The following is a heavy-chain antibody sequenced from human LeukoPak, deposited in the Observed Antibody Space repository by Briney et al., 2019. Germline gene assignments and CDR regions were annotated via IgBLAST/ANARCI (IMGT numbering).Heavy chain of an antibody. V-gene: IGHV1-8*01. CDR3: ARMARDDFDWLLGDYMDV. CDR1: GYTFTSYD. D-gene: IGHD3-9*01. CDR2: MNPNSSNT. J-gene: IGHJ6*03. Sequence: GASVKVSCKASGYTFTSYDINWVRQATGQGLEWMGWMNPNSSNTGYAQKFQGRVTMTRNTSISTAYMELSSLRSEDTAVYYCARMARDDFDWLLGDYMDVWGKGTTVTVSS.